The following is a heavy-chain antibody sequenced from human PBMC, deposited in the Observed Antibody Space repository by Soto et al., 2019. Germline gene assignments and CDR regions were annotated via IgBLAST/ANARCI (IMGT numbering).Heavy chain of an antibody. Sequence: GGSLRLSCAASGFTVSSNYMNWVRQAPGKGLEWVSVIYSGGNTYYADSVKGRFTISRDNSKNTLYLQMNSLRAEDTAVYYCASLGYSGYDFAFDIWGQGTMVTVS. CDR3: ASLGYSGYDFAFDI. D-gene: IGHD5-12*01. J-gene: IGHJ3*02. CDR2: IYSGGNT. CDR1: GFTVSSNY. V-gene: IGHV3-53*01.